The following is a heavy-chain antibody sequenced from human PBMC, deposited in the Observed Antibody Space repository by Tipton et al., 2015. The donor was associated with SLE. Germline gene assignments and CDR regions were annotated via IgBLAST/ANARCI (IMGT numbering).Heavy chain of an antibody. J-gene: IGHJ4*02. D-gene: IGHD1-14*01. CDR1: GDFISNVGYY. Sequence: TLSLTCTVSGDFISNVGYYWTWIRQFPGKGLEYIGSMYYNGRTDYYNPSLESRVSISLDTSKNQFSLKLTSVTAADTAVYFCARSIYRMQLFDTWGQGSLVTVSS. CDR3: ARSIYRMQLFDT. CDR2: MYYNGRTD. V-gene: IGHV4-31*03.